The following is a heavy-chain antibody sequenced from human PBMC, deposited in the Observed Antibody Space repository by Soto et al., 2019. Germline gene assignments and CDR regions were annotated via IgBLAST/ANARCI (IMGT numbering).Heavy chain of an antibody. CDR3: ATSGVVINRRYYYSGMDV. CDR1: GFTFSSYS. D-gene: IGHD3-3*01. Sequence: PGGSLRLSCAASGFTFSSYSMNWVRQAPGKGLEWVSSISSSSSYIYYADSVKGRFTISRDNAKNSLYLQMNSLRAEDTAVYYFATSGVVINRRYYYSGMDVWRQLTTVAVSS. J-gene: IGHJ6*02. CDR2: ISSSSSYI. V-gene: IGHV3-21*01.